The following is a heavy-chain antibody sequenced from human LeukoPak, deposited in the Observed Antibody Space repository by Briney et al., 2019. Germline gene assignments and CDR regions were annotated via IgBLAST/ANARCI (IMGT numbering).Heavy chain of an antibody. CDR1: GFTFSTYV. CDR3: VRGTGY. V-gene: IGHV3-64D*06. J-gene: IGHJ4*02. CDR2: ISSNGDNT. Sequence: GGSLRLSCSVPGFTFSTYVMHWARQAPGKGLEYVSAISSNGDNTYYADSVKGRFTISRDNSKNTLYLQMSSLRADDTAVYYCVRGTGYWGQGTLVTVSS.